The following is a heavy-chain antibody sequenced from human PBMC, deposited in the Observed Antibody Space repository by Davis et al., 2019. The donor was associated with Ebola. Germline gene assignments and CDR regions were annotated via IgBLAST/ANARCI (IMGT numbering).Heavy chain of an antibody. J-gene: IGHJ4*02. CDR2: IKQDGSEK. Sequence: GESLKISCAASGFTFSSYWLSWVRQAPGKGLEWVANIKQDGSEKYYVDSVKGRFTISRDNAKNSLYLQMNSLRAEDTAVYYCARVVTMIVVTWGQGTLVTVSS. CDR1: GFTFSSYW. CDR3: ARVVTMIVVT. D-gene: IGHD3-22*01. V-gene: IGHV3-7*01.